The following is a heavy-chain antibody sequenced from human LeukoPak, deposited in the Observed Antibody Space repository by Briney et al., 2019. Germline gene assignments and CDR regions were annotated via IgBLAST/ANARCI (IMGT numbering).Heavy chain of an antibody. V-gene: IGHV3-53*01. Sequence: PGGSLRLSCAASGLTVSSNYMSWVRQAPGKGLEWVSVIYSGGSTYYAASVKGRFTISRDNSKTTLNPKINSLRAEDTAMYYCARGLYYYGSGRPPPFDYWGQGTLVTVSS. D-gene: IGHD3-10*01. J-gene: IGHJ4*02. CDR2: IYSGGST. CDR3: ARGLYYYGSGRPPPFDY. CDR1: GLTVSSNY.